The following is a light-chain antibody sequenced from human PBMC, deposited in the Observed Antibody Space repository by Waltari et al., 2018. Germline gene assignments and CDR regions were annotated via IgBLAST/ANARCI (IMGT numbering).Light chain of an antibody. CDR1: YYDIGNYDL. CDR2: EAT. CDR3: CSYAGENTMI. V-gene: IGLV2-23*01. J-gene: IGLJ2*01. Sequence: QSALTQPASVSGSPGQSVTISCTGTYYDIGNYDLVSGYQQYPGKPPRLLIYEATSRPSWVSNRFSASKSGNTASLTISGLQTEDEAHYYCCSYAGENTMIFGGGTRLTVL.